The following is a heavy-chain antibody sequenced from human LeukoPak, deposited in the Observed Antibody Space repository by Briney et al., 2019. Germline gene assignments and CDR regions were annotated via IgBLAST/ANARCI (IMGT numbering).Heavy chain of an antibody. J-gene: IGHJ4*02. Sequence: GSLRLSCAASGFTFSAYAMSWVRQAPGKGLEWVTAISGSGGSTYYADSVKGRFTISRDNAKNSLYLQMNSLRAEDTAVYYCARDRSYGSVFDYWGQGTLVTVSS. CDR3: ARDRSYGSVFDY. CDR1: GFTFSAYA. D-gene: IGHD5-18*01. V-gene: IGHV3-23*01. CDR2: ISGSGGST.